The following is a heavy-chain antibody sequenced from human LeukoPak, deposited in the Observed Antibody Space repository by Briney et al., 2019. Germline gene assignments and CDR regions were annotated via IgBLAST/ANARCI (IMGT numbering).Heavy chain of an antibody. CDR2: ISRSSTTI. D-gene: IGHD3-22*01. CDR3: ARDWGGSGYSSFDY. V-gene: IGHV3-48*04. J-gene: IGHJ4*02. CDR1: GFTFSNCS. Sequence: GGSLRLSCAVSGFTFSNCSMNWVRQAPGKGLEWVSYISRSSTTIYYADSVKGRFTVSRDNAQNSLYLQMNSLRAEDTAVYYCARDWGGSGYSSFDYWGQGALVTVSS.